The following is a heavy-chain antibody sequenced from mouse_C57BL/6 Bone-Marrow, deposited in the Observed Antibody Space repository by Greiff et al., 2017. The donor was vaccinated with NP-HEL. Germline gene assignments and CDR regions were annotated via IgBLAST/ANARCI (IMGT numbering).Heavy chain of an antibody. CDR1: GYAFTNYL. D-gene: IGHD2-5*01. V-gene: IGHV1-54*01. Sequence: VQLQQSGAELVRPGTSVKVSCKASGYAFTNYLMEWVKQRPGQGLEWIGVINPGSGGTNYNEKFKGKATLTADKSSSTAYMQLSSLTSEDSAVYFCARLGYSNPWFAYWGQGTLVTVSA. J-gene: IGHJ3*01. CDR3: ARLGYSNPWFAY. CDR2: INPGSGGT.